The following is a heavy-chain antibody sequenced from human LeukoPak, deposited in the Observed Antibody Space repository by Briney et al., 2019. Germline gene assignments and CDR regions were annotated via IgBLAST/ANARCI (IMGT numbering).Heavy chain of an antibody. Sequence: GASVKVSCKASGYTFTSYGISWVRQAPGQGLEWMGWISAYNGNTNYAQKLQGRVTVTTDTSTSTAYMELRSLRSDDTAVYYCARVGYCSSTSCYDWFDPWGQGTLVTVSS. CDR2: ISAYNGNT. CDR3: ARVGYCSSTSCYDWFDP. CDR1: GYTFTSYG. D-gene: IGHD2-2*01. V-gene: IGHV1-18*01. J-gene: IGHJ5*02.